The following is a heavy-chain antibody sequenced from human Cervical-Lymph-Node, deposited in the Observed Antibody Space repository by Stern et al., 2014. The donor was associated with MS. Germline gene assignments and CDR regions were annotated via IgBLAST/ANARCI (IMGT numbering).Heavy chain of an antibody. CDR2: ISSSSSYI. V-gene: IGHV3-21*01. CDR3: ARVSTVTTSYYYYYGMDV. D-gene: IGHD4-17*01. CDR1: GFTFSSYS. J-gene: IGHJ6*02. Sequence: EVQLVESGGGLVKPGGSLRLSCAASGFTFSSYSMNWVRQAPGKGLEWVSSISSSSSYIYYADSVKGRFTISRDNATNSLYLQINSLRAEDTAVYYCARVSTVTTSYYYYYGMDVWGQGTTVTVSS.